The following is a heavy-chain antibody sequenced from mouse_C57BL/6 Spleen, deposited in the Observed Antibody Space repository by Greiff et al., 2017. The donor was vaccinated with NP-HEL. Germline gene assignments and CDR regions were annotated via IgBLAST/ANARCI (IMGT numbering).Heavy chain of an antibody. V-gene: IGHV3-6*01. D-gene: IGHD2-1*01. CDR2: ISYDGSN. CDR1: GYSITSGYY. CDR3: ANYGNFAY. Sequence: EVQLVESGPGLVKPSQSLSLTCSVTGYSITSGYYWNWIRQFPGIKLEWMGYISYDGSNNYNPSLKNRISITRDTSKNQFFLKLNSVTTEDTATYYCANYGNFAYWGQGTLVTVSA. J-gene: IGHJ3*01.